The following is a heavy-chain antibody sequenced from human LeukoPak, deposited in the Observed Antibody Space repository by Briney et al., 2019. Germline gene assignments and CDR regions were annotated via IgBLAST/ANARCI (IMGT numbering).Heavy chain of an antibody. CDR3: ARAGDGSSCYLFDY. CDR2: IYYSGST. Sequence: PSETLSLTCTVSGGSISSYYLSWIRQPPGKGLEWIGYIYYSGSTNYNPSLKSRVTISVDTSKNQFSLKLSSVSAADTAVYYCARAGDGSSCYLFDYWGQGTLVTVSS. CDR1: GGSISSYY. J-gene: IGHJ4*02. V-gene: IGHV4-59*01. D-gene: IGHD6-13*01.